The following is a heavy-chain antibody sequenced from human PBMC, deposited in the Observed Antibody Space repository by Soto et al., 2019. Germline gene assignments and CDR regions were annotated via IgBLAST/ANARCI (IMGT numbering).Heavy chain of an antibody. CDR3: ARGDRGGFDL. CDR1: GFTFDYYW. CDR2: VHSGGTTT. D-gene: IGHD3-10*01. J-gene: IGHJ3*01. V-gene: IGHV3-74*01. Sequence: EVQLVESGGGLVQPGASLRLSCAASGFTFDYYWMHWVRQAPGKGLGWVSRVHSGGTTTTYADSVKGRFTISRDNARNTVALQMSSLRAEDTAIYYCARGDRGGFDLWGHGTMVTVSS.